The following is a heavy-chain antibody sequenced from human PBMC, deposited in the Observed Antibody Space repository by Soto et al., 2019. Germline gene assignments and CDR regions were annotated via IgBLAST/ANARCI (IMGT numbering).Heavy chain of an antibody. V-gene: IGHV1-8*01. CDR3: ASRYYYCFVILWDYYYYMDV. D-gene: IGHD3-10*01. Sequence: ASVKVSCKASGYTFTSYDINWVRQATGQGLEWMGWMNPNSGITGYAQKFQGRVTMTRNTSISTAYMELSSLRSEDTAVYYCASRYYYCFVILWDYYYYMDVWGKGTTVTVSS. J-gene: IGHJ6*03. CDR2: MNPNSGIT. CDR1: GYTFTSYD.